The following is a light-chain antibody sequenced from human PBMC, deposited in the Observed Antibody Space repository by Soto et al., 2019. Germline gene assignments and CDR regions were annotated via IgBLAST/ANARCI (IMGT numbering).Light chain of an antibody. CDR3: QQYGA. Sequence: DITMTQSPSTLSASVGDRVTITCRASASISSWLAWYQQQPGKAPKLLIYKSSILENGVPSRFSGGGSGTEFTLTISSLQPDDFATYYCQQYGAFGQGTKVDI. CDR1: ASISSW. CDR2: KSS. V-gene: IGKV1-5*03. J-gene: IGKJ1*01.